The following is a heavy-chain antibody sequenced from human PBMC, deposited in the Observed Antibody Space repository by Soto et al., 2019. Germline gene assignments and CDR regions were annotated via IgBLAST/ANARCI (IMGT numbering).Heavy chain of an antibody. V-gene: IGHV4-4*02. CDR2: INHSGST. D-gene: IGHD3-10*01. CDR1: AGYIRISNW. CDR3: ARSNLVGYYYASGSETYTFDI. J-gene: IGHJ3*02. Sequence: SETLSLTCTVSAGYIRISNWRSWVRQPQGKWLEWIGEINHSGSTNYHPSLKSRVTISVDKSNNQFSLKLSSVTAADTAVYYCARSNLVGYYYASGSETYTFDIWGQGTMVT.